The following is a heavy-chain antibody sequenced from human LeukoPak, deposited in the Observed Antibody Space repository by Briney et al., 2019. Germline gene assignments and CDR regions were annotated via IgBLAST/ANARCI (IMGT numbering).Heavy chain of an antibody. V-gene: IGHV3-53*01. CDR1: GFTVSSNY. Sequence: PGRSLRLSCAASGFTVSSNYMSWVRQAPGKGLEWVSLIYSGGGTYYADSVKGRLTISRDKSRNTLYLQMNSLRAEDTAVYYCVRGPGYPGGKLDYWGQGTLVTVSS. CDR3: VRGPGYPGGKLDY. CDR2: IYSGGGT. D-gene: IGHD3-16*01. J-gene: IGHJ4*02.